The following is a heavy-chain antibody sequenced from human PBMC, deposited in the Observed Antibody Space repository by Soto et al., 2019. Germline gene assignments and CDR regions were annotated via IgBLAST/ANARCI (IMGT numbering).Heavy chain of an antibody. CDR3: ARESNDILTGPPWVWYFDL. D-gene: IGHD3-9*01. CDR1: GGSFSGYY. Sequence: QVQLQQWGAGPLRPLETLSLTCGVSGGSFSGYYWAWIRQSPGKGLEWIGEINDRGSINYNPSLKSRVSISVDPSKNHYSLILRSVTAADTAVYYCARESNDILTGPPWVWYFDLWGRGTLVTVSS. V-gene: IGHV4-34*01. J-gene: IGHJ2*01. CDR2: INDRGSI.